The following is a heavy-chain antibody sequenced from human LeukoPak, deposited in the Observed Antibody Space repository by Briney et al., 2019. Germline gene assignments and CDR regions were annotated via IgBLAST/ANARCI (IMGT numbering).Heavy chain of an antibody. CDR2: IIPIFGTA. Sequence: GASVKVSCKASGGTFSSYAISWVRQAPGQRLEWMGGIIPIFGTANYAQKFQGRVTITADESTSTAYMELSSLRSEDTAVYYCARSPPNWGFDYWGQGTLVTASS. D-gene: IGHD7-27*01. CDR3: ARSPPNWGFDY. CDR1: GGTFSSYA. J-gene: IGHJ4*02. V-gene: IGHV1-69*13.